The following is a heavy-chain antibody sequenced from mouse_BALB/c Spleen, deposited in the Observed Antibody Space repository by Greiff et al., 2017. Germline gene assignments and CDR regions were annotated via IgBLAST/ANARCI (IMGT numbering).Heavy chain of an antibody. V-gene: IGHV1-82*01. CDR1: GYAFSSSW. J-gene: IGHJ4*01. CDR3: ARWGNYDRYAMDY. D-gene: IGHD2-1*01. CDR2: IYPGDGDT. Sequence: QVQLQQSGPELVKPGASVKISCKASGYAFSSSWMNWVKQRPGQGLEWIGRIYPGDGDTNYNGKFKGKATLTADKSSSTAYMQLSSLTSVDSAVYFCARWGNYDRYAMDYWGKGTSVTVSS.